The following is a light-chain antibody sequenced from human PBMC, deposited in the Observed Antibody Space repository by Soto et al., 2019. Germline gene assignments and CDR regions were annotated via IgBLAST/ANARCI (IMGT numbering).Light chain of an antibody. Sequence: IRMTQSPSALSVYPGERATLSCRASQSVSSNLAWYQQKPGQAPRLLIYGASTRATGIPARFSGSGSGTEFTLTISSLQSEDFAVYYCQQYNNSWTFAQGTKADNK. CDR2: GAS. CDR1: QSVSSN. J-gene: IGKJ1*01. CDR3: QQYNNSWT. V-gene: IGKV3-15*01.